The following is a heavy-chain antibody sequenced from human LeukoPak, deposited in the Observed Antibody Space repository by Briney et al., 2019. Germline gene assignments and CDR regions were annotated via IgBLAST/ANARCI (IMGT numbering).Heavy chain of an antibody. CDR3: ARDPSSSRARYGMDV. V-gene: IGHV3-30*04. D-gene: IGHD6-13*01. CDR2: ISYDGSNK. CDR1: ELTFGSYA. J-gene: IGHJ6*04. Sequence: GGSLRLSCAASELTFGSYAMPGVGQAPGKGLEGGAVISYDGSNKYYADSVKGRFTISRDNSKNTLYLQMNSLRAEDTAVYYCARDPSSSRARYGMDVWGKGTTVTVSS.